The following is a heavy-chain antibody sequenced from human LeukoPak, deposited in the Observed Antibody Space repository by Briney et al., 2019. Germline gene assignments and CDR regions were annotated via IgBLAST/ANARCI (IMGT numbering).Heavy chain of an antibody. Sequence: SETLSLTCSVSGYSINSGYYWGWIRQPPGKGLEWIGSIYHSGSTYYNPSLKGRVTISVDTSKNQFSLKLSSVTAADTAVYYCARYRDYYDSSGYSADAFDIWGQGTMVTVSS. D-gene: IGHD3-22*01. V-gene: IGHV4-38-2*02. CDR2: IYHSGST. CDR3: ARYRDYYDSSGYSADAFDI. J-gene: IGHJ3*02. CDR1: GYSINSGYY.